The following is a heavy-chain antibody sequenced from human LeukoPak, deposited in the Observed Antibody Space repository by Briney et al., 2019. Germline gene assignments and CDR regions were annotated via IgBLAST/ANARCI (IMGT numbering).Heavy chain of an antibody. J-gene: IGHJ6*03. CDR1: GFTFSTFA. CDR2: IFPSGGEI. V-gene: IGHV3-23*01. D-gene: IGHD4-17*01. Sequence: GGSLRLSCEASGFTFSTFAMIWVRQPPGKGLEWVSSIFPSGGEIHYADSVKGRFTISRDNSKNTLYLQMNSLRAEDTAVYYCAKNSGDYSYYYYYFMDVWGIGTTVTISS. CDR3: AKNSGDYSYYYYYFMDV.